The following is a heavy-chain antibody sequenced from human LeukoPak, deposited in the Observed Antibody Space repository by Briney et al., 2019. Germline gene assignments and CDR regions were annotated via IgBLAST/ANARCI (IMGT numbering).Heavy chain of an antibody. CDR2: ISTSSTYI. J-gene: IGHJ4*02. Sequence: PGGSLRLSCAASGFTFSSSSMNWVRQAPGKGLAWVSSISTSSTYIYYADSVKGRFTISRDNAKNSLYLQMDSLRAEDTAVYFCARVPYGDYGSWGQGTLVTVSS. V-gene: IGHV3-21*01. CDR3: ARVPYGDYGS. CDR1: GFTFSSSS. D-gene: IGHD4-17*01.